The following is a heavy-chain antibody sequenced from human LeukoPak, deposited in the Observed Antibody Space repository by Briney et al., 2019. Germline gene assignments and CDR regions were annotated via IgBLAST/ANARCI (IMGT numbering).Heavy chain of an antibody. J-gene: IGHJ4*02. CDR3: ARRAGAYSHPYDY. D-gene: IGHD4/OR15-4a*01. CDR2: IYSGTT. CDR1: GFTVSANS. Sequence: GGSLRLSCTVSGFTVSANSMSWVRPAPGKGLEWVSFIYSGTTHYSDSVKGRFTISRDNSKNTLYLQMNSLGAEDTAVYYCARRAGAYSHPYDYWGQGTLVTVSS. V-gene: IGHV3-53*01.